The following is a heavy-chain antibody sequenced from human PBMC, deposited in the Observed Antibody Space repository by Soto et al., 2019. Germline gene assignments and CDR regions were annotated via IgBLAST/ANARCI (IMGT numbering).Heavy chain of an antibody. CDR2: ISGTASRT. CDR3: ATAFRYCDN. V-gene: IGHV3-23*01. Sequence: PWGFLGPAFSGCGFHRNPTPLSWVRQPPGKGLEWVTTISGTASRTYYVDSVKGRFFISRDNSKNTVTLQMNNLTLDDTAGYYCATAFRYCDNWAQGTRV. D-gene: IGHD2-15*01. J-gene: IGHJ4*02. CDR1: GFHRNPTP.